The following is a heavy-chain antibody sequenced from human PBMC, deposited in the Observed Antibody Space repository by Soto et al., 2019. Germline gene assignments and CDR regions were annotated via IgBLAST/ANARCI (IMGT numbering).Heavy chain of an antibody. CDR1: GGSISGYY. J-gene: IGHJ1*01. D-gene: IGHD7-27*01. V-gene: IGHV4-59*01. Sequence: VQLQESGPGLVKPSETLSLTCTVSGGSISGYYWSWIRQPPGKGLEWIGYIYYSGSTNYNPSLKSRVTISVDTSKNQFSLKLSSVTAADTAVYYCARGWGGYFQHWGQGTLVTVSS. CDR2: IYYSGST. CDR3: ARGWGGYFQH.